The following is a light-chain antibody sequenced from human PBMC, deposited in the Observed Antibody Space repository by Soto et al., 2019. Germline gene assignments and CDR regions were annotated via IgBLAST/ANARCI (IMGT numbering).Light chain of an antibody. Sequence: DIVMTQSPGSLSASPGESVTLSCRASQSVGSTLAWYQHQPGQAPRVLIYGSSTRATGIPDRFSGSGSGTDFTLTINSLQSDDFAVYYCQQYSNWPPYTFGQGTKLEMK. CDR3: QQYSNWPPYT. CDR2: GSS. CDR1: QSVGST. J-gene: IGKJ2*01. V-gene: IGKV3-15*01.